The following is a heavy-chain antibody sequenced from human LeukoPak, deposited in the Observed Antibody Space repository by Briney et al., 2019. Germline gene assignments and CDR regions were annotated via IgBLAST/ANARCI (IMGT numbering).Heavy chain of an antibody. CDR1: GFTLSGYA. CDR2: IKAKAHGGTI. D-gene: IGHD1-26*01. J-gene: IGHJ4*02. V-gene: IGHV3-15*01. CDR3: TTDGVGVEGATYDN. Sequence: GGSLRLSCAASGFTLSGYAMSWVRQGPGKGLEWVGRIKAKAHGGTIEYAAPVKGRFTISRDDSKNTLYLQMNSLKTEDTAVYYCTTDGVGVEGATYDNWGQGTLVSVSS.